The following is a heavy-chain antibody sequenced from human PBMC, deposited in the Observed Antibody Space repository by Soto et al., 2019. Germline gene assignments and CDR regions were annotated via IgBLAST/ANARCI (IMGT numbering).Heavy chain of an antibody. CDR1: GFTFSSYA. CDR3: AKDRERIATRSIDY. V-gene: IGHV3-23*01. Sequence: GGSLRLSCAASGFTFSSYAMSWVRQATGKGLEWVSGISGSGVSTYYADSVKGRFTISRDNSKSTLYLQMNSLRAEDTAVYYCAKDRERIATRSIDYWGQGTLVTVSS. D-gene: IGHD6-6*01. CDR2: ISGSGVST. J-gene: IGHJ4*02.